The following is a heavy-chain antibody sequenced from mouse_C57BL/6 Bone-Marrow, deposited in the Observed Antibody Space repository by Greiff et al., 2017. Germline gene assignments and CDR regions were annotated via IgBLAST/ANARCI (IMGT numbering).Heavy chain of an antibody. CDR1: GYTFTTYP. CDR2: FHPYNDDT. V-gene: IGHV1-47*01. D-gene: IGHD1-1*01. J-gene: IGHJ1*03. Sequence: QVQLQQSGAELVKPGASVKMSCKASGYTFTTYPIEWMKQNHGQSLEWIGNFHPYNDDTKYNEKFKGKATLTVEKSSSTVYLELSRLTSDDSAVYYCARGDYYGRGWYFDVWGTGTTVTVSS. CDR3: ARGDYYGRGWYFDV.